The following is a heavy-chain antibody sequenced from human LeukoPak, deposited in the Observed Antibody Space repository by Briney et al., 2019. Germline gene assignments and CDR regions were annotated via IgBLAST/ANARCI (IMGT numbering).Heavy chain of an antibody. CDR3: ARIGYYYYGSGSYYTLFDY. CDR1: GYTFTSYD. Sequence: ASVKVSCKASGYTFTSYDINWVRQATGQGLEWMGWMNPNSGNTGYAQKFQGRVTMTRNTPISTAYMELSSLRSEDTAVYYCARIGYYYYGSGSYYTLFDYWGQGTLVTVSS. CDR2: MNPNSGNT. D-gene: IGHD3-10*01. V-gene: IGHV1-8*01. J-gene: IGHJ4*02.